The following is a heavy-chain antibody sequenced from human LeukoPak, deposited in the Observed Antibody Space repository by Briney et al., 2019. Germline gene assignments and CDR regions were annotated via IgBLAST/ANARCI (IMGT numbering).Heavy chain of an antibody. CDR2: IRGSGDST. Sequence: PGGSLRLSCAASGFTFSSYAMSWVRQAPGTGLEWVSGIRGSGDSTYYADSVKGRFTISRDNSKNTLYLQMNSLRAEDTAVFYCAKDRLKSYSGSYFPFDYWGQGTLVTVSS. CDR1: GFTFSSYA. J-gene: IGHJ4*02. V-gene: IGHV3-23*01. D-gene: IGHD1-26*01. CDR3: AKDRLKSYSGSYFPFDY.